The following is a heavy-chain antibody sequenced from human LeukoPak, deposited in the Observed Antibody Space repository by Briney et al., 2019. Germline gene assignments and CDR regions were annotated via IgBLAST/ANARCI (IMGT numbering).Heavy chain of an antibody. Sequence: ASVKVSCKASGYTFTGYYMHWVRQAPGQGLEWMGWINPNSGGTNYAQKFQGRVTMTRDTSISTAYMELSRLRSDDTAVYYCARDLYYYDSSGLDVWGRGTTVTISS. CDR2: INPNSGGT. V-gene: IGHV1-2*02. CDR3: ARDLYYYDSSGLDV. D-gene: IGHD3-22*01. CDR1: GYTFTGYY. J-gene: IGHJ6*04.